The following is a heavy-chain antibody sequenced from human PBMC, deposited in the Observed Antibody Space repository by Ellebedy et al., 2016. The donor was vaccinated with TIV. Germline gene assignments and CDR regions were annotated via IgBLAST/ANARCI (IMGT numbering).Heavy chain of an antibody. D-gene: IGHD3-10*01. V-gene: IGHV3-33*06. CDR2: IWYDGSNN. CDR3: AKEYYYGSGYYFDY. J-gene: IGHJ4*02. Sequence: GESLKISXAASGFTFSSYSMHWVRQAPGKGLEWVAVIWYDGSNNYYADSVKGRFTISRDNSKNTLYLQMNSLRAEDTAVYYCAKEYYYGSGYYFDYWGQGTLVTVSS. CDR1: GFTFSSYS.